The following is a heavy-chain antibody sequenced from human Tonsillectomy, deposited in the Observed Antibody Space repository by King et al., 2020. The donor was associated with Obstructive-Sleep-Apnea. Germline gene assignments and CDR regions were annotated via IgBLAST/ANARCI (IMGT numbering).Heavy chain of an antibody. CDR2: LSRNSVCI. CDR1: GFTLDEYA. CDR3: AKDKDSSGWYADY. V-gene: IGHV3-9*01. D-gene: IGHD6-19*01. J-gene: IGHJ4*02. Sequence: VQLVESGGGLVQPGRSLRLSCVASGFTLDEYAMHWFRQAPGKGLECVSGLSRNSVCIGYVESVRGRFTLSRDNVKKSLYLQMNSLRVEDTALYYCAKDKDSSGWYADYWGQGTLVTVSS.